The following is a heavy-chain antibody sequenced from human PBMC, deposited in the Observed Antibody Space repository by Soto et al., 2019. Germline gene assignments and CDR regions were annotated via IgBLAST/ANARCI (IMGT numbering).Heavy chain of an antibody. CDR2: VIPIFGTP. D-gene: IGHD2-15*01. CDR3: ARSQGGSSSLVIFYFYYYVMDV. Sequence: QVQLVQSGAEVKKPGSSVKVSCKAPGGTFSTYAISWVRQAPGQGLEWMGGVIPIFGTPRYAQKLQGRVTITADESTSTGYMELRSLRSGDTAVYYCARSQGGSSSLVIFYFYYYVMDVWGQGTTVTVSS. CDR1: GGTFSTYA. J-gene: IGHJ6*02. V-gene: IGHV1-69*01.